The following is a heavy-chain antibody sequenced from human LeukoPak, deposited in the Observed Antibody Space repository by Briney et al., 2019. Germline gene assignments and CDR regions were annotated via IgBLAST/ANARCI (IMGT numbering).Heavy chain of an antibody. J-gene: IGHJ4*02. CDR2: IWNDGSDK. V-gene: IGHV3-33*01. Sequence: PGGSLRLSCAASGFTFCNFGIHWVRQAPGKGLQWVAVIWNDGSDKYYADPVKGRFTISRDNSKNTVHLQMNSLRAEDTAVYYCARDGPEAAATTTWYFDSWGQGTQVTVSS. CDR3: ARDGPEAAATTTWYFDS. D-gene: IGHD1-26*01. CDR1: GFTFCNFG.